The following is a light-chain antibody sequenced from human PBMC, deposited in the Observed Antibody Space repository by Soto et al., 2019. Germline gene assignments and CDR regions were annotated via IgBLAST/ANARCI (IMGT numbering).Light chain of an antibody. CDR2: GAS. CDR3: KQYNNWPALT. CDR1: QRVSSN. V-gene: IGKV3-15*01. J-gene: IGKJ4*01. Sequence: DIEMTQSPATLSVSPGERATLSCRASQRVSSNLAWYQQKPGQAPRLLIYGASTRATGIPARFSGSGSGTEFTLTISSLLSFFFAVYYCKQYNNWPALTFCGGTKV.